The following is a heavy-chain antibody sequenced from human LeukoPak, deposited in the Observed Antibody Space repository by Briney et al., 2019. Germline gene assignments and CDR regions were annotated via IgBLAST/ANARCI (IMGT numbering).Heavy chain of an antibody. CDR1: GGSLSSGDYY. CDR2: IYYSGRT. V-gene: IGHV4-30-4*01. CDR3: ARGGYYDSSGLYY. D-gene: IGHD3-22*01. J-gene: IGHJ4*02. Sequence: SETLSLTCTVSGGSLSSGDYYWSWIRQPPGKGLGWIGYIYYSGRTYYNPSLKSPVTISVDTSKNQFSLKLSSVTAADTAVYYCARGGYYDSSGLYYWGQGTLVTVSS.